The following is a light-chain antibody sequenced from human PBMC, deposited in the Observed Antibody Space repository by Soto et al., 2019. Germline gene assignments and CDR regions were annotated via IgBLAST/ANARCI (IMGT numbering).Light chain of an antibody. CDR1: NIGTKG. CDR3: QVRGSPSDHSVV. CDR2: NGR. J-gene: IGLJ3*02. V-gene: IGLV3-21*02. Sequence: SYELTQPPSVSVAPGQTASITCGGDNIGTKGVHWYQQKPGQAPELVVYNGRDRPSGIPERFSGSNSGNTATLTITRVEAGDEADFYCQVRGSPSDHSVVFGGGTKLTVL.